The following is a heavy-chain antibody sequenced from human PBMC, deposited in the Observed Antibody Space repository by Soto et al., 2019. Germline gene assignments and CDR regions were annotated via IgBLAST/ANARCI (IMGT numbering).Heavy chain of an antibody. CDR2: IGGTSNVI. J-gene: IGHJ4*02. D-gene: IGHD6-25*01. V-gene: IGHV3-11*01. CDR3: ARVGRSAADFDY. CDR1: GFIFSANY. Sequence: QVQLVESGGALVEPGGSLRLSCEASGFIFSANYMTWIRQAPGKGLEWVSYIGGTSNVIYYADSVKGRFTISRDNAKNSLYLQMNSLRAEATAVYYCARVGRSAADFDYWGQGAPVTVSS.